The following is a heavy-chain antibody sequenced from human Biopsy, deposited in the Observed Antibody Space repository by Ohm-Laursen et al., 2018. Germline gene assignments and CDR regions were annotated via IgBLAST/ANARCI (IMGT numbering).Heavy chain of an antibody. Sequence: SLRLSCTASGFTFSAFSMNWVRRAPGRGLEWVSIIGVDGRTIYYADSVKGRFTISRDNSKNTLYLQMNSLRADDTAVYYCAKSGIGTATRHFDLWGQGTLVTVSS. V-gene: IGHV3-23*01. CDR3: AKSGIGTATRHFDL. J-gene: IGHJ4*02. CDR1: GFTFSAFS. CDR2: IGVDGRTI. D-gene: IGHD3-10*01.